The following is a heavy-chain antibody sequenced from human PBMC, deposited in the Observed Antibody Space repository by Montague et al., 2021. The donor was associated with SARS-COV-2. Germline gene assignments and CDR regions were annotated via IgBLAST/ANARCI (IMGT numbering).Heavy chain of an antibody. Sequence: ETLPLTCTVSGGSINNYYWSWIRQSPDKGLEWIGYVHDSGSTNYNPSLKSRVTISIDTSKSQFSLKLSSVTAADTAVYYCARHWPYLAAAGYVWFDPWGQGTLVIVSS. D-gene: IGHD6-13*01. CDR2: VHDSGST. CDR3: ARHWPYLAAAGYVWFDP. V-gene: IGHV4-59*08. CDR1: GGSINNYY. J-gene: IGHJ5*02.